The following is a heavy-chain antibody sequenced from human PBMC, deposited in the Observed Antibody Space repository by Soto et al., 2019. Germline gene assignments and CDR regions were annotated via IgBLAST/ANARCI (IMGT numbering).Heavy chain of an antibody. D-gene: IGHD3-3*01. Sequence: GGSLRLSCAASGFTFSSYAMSWVRQAPGKGLEWVSAISGSGGSTYYADSVKGRFTISRDNSKNTLYLQMNSLRAEDTAVYYCAKEGIGSYDFWSGREHNWFDPWGQGTLVTVSS. CDR2: ISGSGGST. J-gene: IGHJ5*02. CDR3: AKEGIGSYDFWSGREHNWFDP. CDR1: GFTFSSYA. V-gene: IGHV3-23*01.